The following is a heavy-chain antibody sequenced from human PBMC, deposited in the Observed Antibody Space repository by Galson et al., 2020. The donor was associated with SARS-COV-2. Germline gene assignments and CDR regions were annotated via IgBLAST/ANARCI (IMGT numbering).Heavy chain of an antibody. CDR2: IYRTGST. Sequence: ASETLSLTCTLSGVSIISYYWTWIRQPPGKGLDWVGRIYRTGSTNFTPSLDSRVTMSVDMTKSQFPLRLSSVTAADTAIYDCARDASGWSSDDACDSWGQGTMVIVSS. J-gene: IGHJ3*02. CDR1: GVSIISYY. D-gene: IGHD6-19*01. V-gene: IGHV4-4*07. CDR3: ARDASGWSSDDACDS.